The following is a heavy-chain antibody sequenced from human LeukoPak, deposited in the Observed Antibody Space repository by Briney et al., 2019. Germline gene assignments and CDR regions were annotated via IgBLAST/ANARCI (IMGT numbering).Heavy chain of an antibody. Sequence: GGSLRLSCAASRFTFSDYWMSWVRQAPGKGLEWVANIKQDGSEKYYVDSVRGRFTISRDNAKNSLYLQMNSLRAEDTAVYYCARSYSSGWYFFDYWGQGTLVTVSS. CDR3: ARSYSSGWYFFDY. J-gene: IGHJ4*02. CDR2: IKQDGSEK. V-gene: IGHV3-7*05. CDR1: RFTFSDYW. D-gene: IGHD6-19*01.